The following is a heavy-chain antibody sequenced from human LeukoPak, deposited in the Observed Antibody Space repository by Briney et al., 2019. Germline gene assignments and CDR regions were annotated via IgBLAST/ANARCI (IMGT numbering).Heavy chain of an antibody. CDR3: ARDVPFGESCDY. Sequence: RGSLRLSCAASGFTFSSYWMSWVRQAPGKGLEWVANIKQDESEKYYVHSVEGRFTISRDNAKNSLYLQMNSLRAEDTGVYYCARDVPFGESCDYWGQGTLVSVSS. J-gene: IGHJ4*02. V-gene: IGHV3-7*04. D-gene: IGHD3-10*01. CDR1: GFTFSSYW. CDR2: IKQDESEK.